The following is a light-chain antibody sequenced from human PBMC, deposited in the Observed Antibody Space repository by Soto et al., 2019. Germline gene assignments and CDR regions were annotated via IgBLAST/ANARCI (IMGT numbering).Light chain of an antibody. Sequence: QSALTQPRSVSGAPAQSFSISCTGTSSDVGRYSYVSWYQQQPGKAPKLMIYDVSERPSGVPDRFSGYKSGNTASLTISGLQAEDEADYCWCSYAGTYTGVFGNGTKVTFL. CDR3: CSYAGTYTGV. J-gene: IGLJ1*01. V-gene: IGLV2-11*01. CDR1: SSDVGRYSY. CDR2: DVS.